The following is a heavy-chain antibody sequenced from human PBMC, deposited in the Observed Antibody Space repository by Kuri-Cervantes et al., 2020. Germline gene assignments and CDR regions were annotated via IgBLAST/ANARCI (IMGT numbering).Heavy chain of an antibody. Sequence: ESLKISCGVSGGSFIGYWWTWIRQPPGKGLEWMGEINHSGSTNYNPSLKSRVSVSVDTSKKQFSLKLTSVTAADTAVYFCVRDRGPVAAAGHFDYWGQGTLVTVSS. D-gene: IGHD6-13*01. J-gene: IGHJ4*02. CDR2: INHSGST. CDR1: GGSFIGYW. CDR3: VRDRGPVAAAGHFDY. V-gene: IGHV4-34*01.